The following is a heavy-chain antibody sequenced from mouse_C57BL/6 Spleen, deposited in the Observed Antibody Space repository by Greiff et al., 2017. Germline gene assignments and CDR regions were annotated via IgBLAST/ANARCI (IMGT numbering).Heavy chain of an antibody. V-gene: IGHV1-52*01. D-gene: IGHD2-4*01. Sequence: VQLQQPGAELVRPGSSVKLSCKASGYTFTSYWMHWVKQRPIQGLEWIGNIDPSDSETHYNQKFKDKATLTVDKSSSTAYMQLSSLTSEDSAVYYCARYGDYDGYAMDYWGQGTSVTVSS. CDR1: GYTFTSYW. J-gene: IGHJ4*01. CDR3: ARYGDYDGYAMDY. CDR2: IDPSDSET.